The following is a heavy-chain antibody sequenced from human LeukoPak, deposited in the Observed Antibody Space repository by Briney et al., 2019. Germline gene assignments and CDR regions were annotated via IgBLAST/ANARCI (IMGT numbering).Heavy chain of an antibody. CDR3: GTGRHVEESFFDY. Sequence: SVKVSCKASGGTFSSYAISWVRQAPGQGLEWMGGIIPIFDTANYAQKFQGRVTITADKSTSTACMELSSLRSEDTAVYYCGTGRHVEESFFDYWGQGTLVTVSS. CDR1: GGTFSSYA. CDR2: IIPIFDTA. D-gene: IGHD1-14*01. V-gene: IGHV1-69*06. J-gene: IGHJ4*02.